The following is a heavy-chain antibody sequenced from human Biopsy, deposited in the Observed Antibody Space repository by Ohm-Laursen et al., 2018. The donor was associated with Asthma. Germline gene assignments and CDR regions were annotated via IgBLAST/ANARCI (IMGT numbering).Heavy chain of an antibody. V-gene: IGHV1-24*01. D-gene: IGHD4-17*01. CDR3: ASDFPKDYVRYNFQF. CDR1: GYSLTDLS. CDR2: HDHEEGGT. Sequence: ASVKASCKVSGYSLTDLSMHCVRQAPGQGLEWMGGHDHEEGGTVNARRFQGRVTMTEDTSTDTAYMELSSLSSDDTAVYYCASDFPKDYVRYNFQFWGQGTLVTVSS. J-gene: IGHJ4*02.